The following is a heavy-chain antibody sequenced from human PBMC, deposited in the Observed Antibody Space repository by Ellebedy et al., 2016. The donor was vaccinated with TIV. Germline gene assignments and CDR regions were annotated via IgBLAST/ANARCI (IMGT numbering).Heavy chain of an antibody. CDR3: ARVRAPNWTPIDY. V-gene: IGHV4-39*07. Sequence: SETLSLTCTVSGGSISSSSYYWGWIRQPPGKGLEWIGSIYYSGSTYYNPSLKSRVTISVDTSKNQFSLKLSSVTAADTAVYYCARVRAPNWTPIDYWGQGTLVTVSS. D-gene: IGHD1-20*01. CDR1: GGSISSSSYY. J-gene: IGHJ4*02. CDR2: IYYSGST.